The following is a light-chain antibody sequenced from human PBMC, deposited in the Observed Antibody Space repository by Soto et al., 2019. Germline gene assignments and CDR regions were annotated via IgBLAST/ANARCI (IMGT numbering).Light chain of an antibody. V-gene: IGLV3-21*02. J-gene: IGLJ2*01. CDR2: DDS. Sequence: SYELTQTPSVSVAPGQTARITCGGDNIGSKSVHWYQQEPGQAPVLVVYDDSDRHSGIPERFSGSNSGNTATLTISRVEAGDEADYYCQVWDSGSAHQVFGGGTQLTVL. CDR3: QVWDSGSAHQV. CDR1: NIGSKS.